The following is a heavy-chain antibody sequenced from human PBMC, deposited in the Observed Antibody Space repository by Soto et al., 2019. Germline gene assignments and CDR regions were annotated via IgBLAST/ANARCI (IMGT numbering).Heavy chain of an antibody. D-gene: IGHD2-15*01. J-gene: IGHJ4*02. Sequence: QVQLQESGPGLVKPSQTLSLTCTVSGGSISSGGYYWSWIRQHPGPGLEWIGYIDYSGSTYYNLSLTSRVTISVDTSKNQFSLKLSSVTAADTAVYYCARGLEDCSGCSCRPYYFDYWGQGTLVTVSS. V-gene: IGHV4-31*03. CDR1: GGSISSGGYY. CDR3: ARGLEDCSGCSCRPYYFDY. CDR2: IDYSGST.